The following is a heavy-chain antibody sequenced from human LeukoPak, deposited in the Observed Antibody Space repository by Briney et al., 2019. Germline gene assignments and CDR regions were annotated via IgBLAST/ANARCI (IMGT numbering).Heavy chain of an antibody. CDR2: IYGGVDT. J-gene: IGHJ4*02. Sequence: GGSLRLSCATSGFTPCRDYMNWVCEAPGKGLEWVSDIYGGVDTYYAESVKGRFTISRDISKNTVYLQMNSLRAEDTAMYDCARSWDERLNFDYWGQGTLVTVSS. D-gene: IGHD1-26*01. CDR1: GFTPCRDY. V-gene: IGHV3-66*02. CDR3: ARSWDERLNFDY.